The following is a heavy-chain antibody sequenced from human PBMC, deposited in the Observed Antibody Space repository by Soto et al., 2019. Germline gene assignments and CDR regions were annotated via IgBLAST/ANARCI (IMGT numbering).Heavy chain of an antibody. D-gene: IGHD1-26*01. J-gene: IGHJ6*02. Sequence: PGGSLRLSCAASGFTFSSYGMHWVRQAPGKGLEWVAVISYDGSNKYYADSVKGRFTISRDNSKNTLYLQMNSLRAEDTAVYYCARGSGSPNGMDVWGQGTTVTVSS. CDR1: GFTFSSYG. V-gene: IGHV3-30*03. CDR2: ISYDGSNK. CDR3: ARGSGSPNGMDV.